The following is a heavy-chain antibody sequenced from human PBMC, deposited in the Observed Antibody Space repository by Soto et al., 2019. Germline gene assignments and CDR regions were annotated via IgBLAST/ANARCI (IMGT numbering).Heavy chain of an antibody. CDR1: GDSITTYY. CDR2: IYRSGGT. CDR3: ARDNGNYYPYFDS. D-gene: IGHD1-26*01. J-gene: IGHJ4*02. V-gene: IGHV4-4*07. Sequence: QVQLQESGPGLVKPSETLSLTFTVSGDSITTYYWNWSRQPAGKGLEWIGRIYRSGGTNYNASLTSRVTMSLDTSKNQFSLRLSSVTAADTAVYYCARDNGNYYPYFDSWGQGTLVTVSS.